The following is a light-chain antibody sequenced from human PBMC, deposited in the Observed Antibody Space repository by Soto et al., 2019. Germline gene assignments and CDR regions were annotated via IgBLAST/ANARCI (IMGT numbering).Light chain of an antibody. J-gene: IGLJ1*01. CDR3: SSYTSSTTLYV. CDR1: SSDVGGYNY. V-gene: IGLV2-14*01. Sequence: QSALTQPASVSGSPGQSITISCTGTSSDVGGYNYVSWYQQHPGKAPKLMIYDVSSRPSGVSNRFSGSKSGNTASLTISGLQAEDEADHNCSSYTSSTTLYVFGAGTKVTVL. CDR2: DVS.